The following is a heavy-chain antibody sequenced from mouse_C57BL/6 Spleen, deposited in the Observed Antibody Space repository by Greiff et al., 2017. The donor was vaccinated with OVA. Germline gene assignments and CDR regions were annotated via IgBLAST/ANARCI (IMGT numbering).Heavy chain of an antibody. J-gene: IGHJ1*03. D-gene: IGHD2-5*01. CDR3: ARSSNYSYWYFDV. V-gene: IGHV1-81*01. Sequence: VMLVESGAELARPGASVKLSCKASGYTFTSYGISWVKQRTGQGLEWIGEIYPRSGNTYYNEKFKGKATLTADKSSSTAYMELRSLTSEDSAVYFCARSSNYSYWYFDVWGTGTTVTVSS. CDR2: IYPRSGNT. CDR1: GYTFTSYG.